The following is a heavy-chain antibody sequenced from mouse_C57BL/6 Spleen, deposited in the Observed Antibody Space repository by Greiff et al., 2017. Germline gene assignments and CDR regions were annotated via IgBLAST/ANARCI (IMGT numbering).Heavy chain of an antibody. V-gene: IGHV14-4*01. J-gene: IGHJ3*01. Sequence: EVQLQQSGAELVRPGASVKLSCTASGFNIKDDYMHWVKQRPAQGLEWIGWIDPENGDTEYASKFQGKATITADTSSNTAYLQLSSLTSEDTAVYYCTTEVTTGAYWGQGTLVTVSA. D-gene: IGHD2-2*01. CDR2: IDPENGDT. CDR3: TTEVTTGAY. CDR1: GFNIKDDY.